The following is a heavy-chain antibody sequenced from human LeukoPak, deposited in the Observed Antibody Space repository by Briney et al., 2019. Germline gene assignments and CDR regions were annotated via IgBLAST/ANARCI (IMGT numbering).Heavy chain of an antibody. D-gene: IGHD6-13*01. CDR3: ARGGLHDISSSGPGAFDI. CDR1: GFTFSSYD. V-gene: IGHV3-13*01. Sequence: GGSLRLSCAASGFTFSSYDMHWVRQAAGKGLEWVSVICTSGDSYYLVSVMGRFTISREDGKNSLYLLINSLRAGDTAVYYCARGGLHDISSSGPGAFDIWGQGKMVTVSS. J-gene: IGHJ3*02. CDR2: ICTSGDS.